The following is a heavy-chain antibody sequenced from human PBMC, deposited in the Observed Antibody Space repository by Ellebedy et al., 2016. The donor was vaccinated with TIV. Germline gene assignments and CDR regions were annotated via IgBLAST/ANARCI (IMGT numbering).Heavy chain of an antibody. CDR3: ARDSSGYYYTVGAFDI. CDR1: GGTFSSYT. Sequence: AASVKVSCKASGGTFSSYTISWVRQAPGQGLAWVGGVIPIFATANYAQKFQGRVTITADGSTSTAYMELSSLRSEDTAVYYCARDSSGYYYTVGAFDIWGQGTMVTVSS. V-gene: IGHV1-69*13. D-gene: IGHD3-22*01. J-gene: IGHJ3*02. CDR2: VIPIFATA.